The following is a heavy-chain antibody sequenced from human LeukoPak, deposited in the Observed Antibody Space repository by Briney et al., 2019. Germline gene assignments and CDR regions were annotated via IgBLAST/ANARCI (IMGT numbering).Heavy chain of an antibody. J-gene: IGHJ4*02. D-gene: IGHD1-1*01. CDR1: GYSFTSYG. CDR3: ARISPGDPDDSPSFDY. Sequence: VASVKVSCKASGYSFTSYGITWVRQAPGQGLEWMGRICAYNGNADYAQQPRGGVTLTTATSTTTAHIELSSLTTDDTAVYCGARISPGDPDDSPSFDYWGQGALVTVSS. CDR2: ICAYNGNA. V-gene: IGHV1-18*01.